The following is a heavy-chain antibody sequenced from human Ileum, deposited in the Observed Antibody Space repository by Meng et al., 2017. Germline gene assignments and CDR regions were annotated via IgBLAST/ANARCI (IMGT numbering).Heavy chain of an antibody. Sequence: EVQLLESGGGFVQPGGSLRLSCTASGFTFSSYGMSWVRQAPGKGLEWVSGLSGNSNTYYAESVMGRFAISRDNSKNTLYLQMNSLKAEDTAVYYCARGIGTHGRYYSDHWGQGTLVTVSS. CDR3: ARGIGTHGRYYSDH. J-gene: IGHJ4*02. CDR2: LSGNSNT. CDR1: GFTFSSYG. D-gene: IGHD3-9*01. V-gene: IGHV3-23*03.